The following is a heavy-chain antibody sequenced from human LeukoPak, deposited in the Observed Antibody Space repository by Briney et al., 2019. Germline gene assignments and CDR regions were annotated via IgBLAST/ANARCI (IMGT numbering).Heavy chain of an antibody. J-gene: IGHJ6*03. D-gene: IGHD3-10*01. CDR1: GGTFSSYA. CDR2: IIPIFGTA. V-gene: IGHV1-69*06. CDR3: ARDSGYYYYYHYMDV. Sequence: SVKVSCKASGGTFSSYAISWVRQAPGQGLEWMGGIIPIFGTANYAQKFQGRVTITADKSTSTAYMELSSLRSEDTAVYYCARDSGYYYYYHYMDVWGKGTTVTISS.